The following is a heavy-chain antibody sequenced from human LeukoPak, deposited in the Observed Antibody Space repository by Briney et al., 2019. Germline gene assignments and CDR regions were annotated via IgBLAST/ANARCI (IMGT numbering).Heavy chain of an antibody. CDR1: GFTFSSYA. V-gene: IGHV3-30*04. CDR3: ASRAAAGTDY. J-gene: IGHJ4*02. Sequence: SGGSLRLSCAASGFTFSSYAMHWVRQAPGKGLEWVAVISYDGSNKYYADSVKGRFTISRDNSKNTLYLQMNSLRAEYTAVYYCASRAAAGTDYGGQGTLVAVPS. CDR2: ISYDGSNK. D-gene: IGHD6-13*01.